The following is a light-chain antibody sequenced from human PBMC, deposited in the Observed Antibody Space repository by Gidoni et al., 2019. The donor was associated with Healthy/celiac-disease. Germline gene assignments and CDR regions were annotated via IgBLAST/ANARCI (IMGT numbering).Light chain of an antibody. Sequence: DLQLTPSPSSLSASVGDRVTITCRASQGISNYLAWYQQKPGKVPKLLIYAASTLQSGVPSRFSGSGSGTDFTLTISSLQPEDVATYYCQKYNSAPHTFGQGTKLEIK. CDR2: AAS. J-gene: IGKJ2*01. CDR1: QGISNY. CDR3: QKYNSAPHT. V-gene: IGKV1-27*01.